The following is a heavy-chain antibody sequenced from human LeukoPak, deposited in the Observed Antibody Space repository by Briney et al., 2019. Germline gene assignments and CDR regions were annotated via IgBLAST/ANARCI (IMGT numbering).Heavy chain of an antibody. J-gene: IGHJ3*01. D-gene: IGHD5-12*01. CDR3: ARVDSGHDYGPS. Sequence: ASVKVSCKASGYTFTAYYMHWVRQVPGQGLEWMGRINPDSGDTDYAQKFQGRVVMTRDTSISTAYMEVSRLRSDDTAVYYCARVDSGHDYGPSWGQGTTVTVSS. CDR2: INPDSGDT. CDR1: GYTFTAYY. V-gene: IGHV1-2*06.